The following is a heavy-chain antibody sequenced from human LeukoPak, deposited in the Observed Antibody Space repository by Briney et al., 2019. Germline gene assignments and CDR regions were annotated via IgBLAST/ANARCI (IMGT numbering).Heavy chain of an antibody. D-gene: IGHD6-6*01. CDR3: ARHDAGIAARPFDN. V-gene: IGHV4-4*09. CDR2: IHASGPT. CDR1: GGSIRTYY. J-gene: IGHJ4*02. Sequence: SETLSLTCTVSGGSIRTYYWSWIRRPPGKGLEWIAYIHASGPTNYNPSLKSRITISVDTSKNQFSLKLSSVTAADTAVYYCARHDAGIAARPFDNWGQGTLVTVSS.